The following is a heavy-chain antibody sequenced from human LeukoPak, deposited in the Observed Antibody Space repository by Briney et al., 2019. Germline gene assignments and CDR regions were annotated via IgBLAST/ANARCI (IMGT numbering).Heavy chain of an antibody. Sequence: GASVKVSCKASGYTFTDYYMHWVRQAPGQGLEWMGWISPNSGGTNYVQKFQGRVTMTRDTSISTVYMELTRLTSDDTAVYYCAREGVYFQHWGQGTLVTVSS. CDR3: AREGVYFQH. CDR2: ISPNSGGT. D-gene: IGHD2-8*01. CDR1: GYTFTDYY. V-gene: IGHV1-2*02. J-gene: IGHJ1*01.